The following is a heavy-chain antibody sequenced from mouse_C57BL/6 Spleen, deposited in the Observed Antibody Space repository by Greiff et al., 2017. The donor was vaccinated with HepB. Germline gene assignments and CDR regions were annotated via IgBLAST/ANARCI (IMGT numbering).Heavy chain of an antibody. J-gene: IGHJ2*01. D-gene: IGHD1-1*01. CDR3: ARKGAVVATDYFDY. Sequence: VQLQQSGAELVRPGTSVKMSCKASGYTFTNYWIGWAKQRPGHGLEWIGDIYPGGGYTNYNEKFKGKATLTADKSSSTAYMQFSSLTSEDSAIYYCARKGAVVATDYFDYWGQGTTLTVSS. V-gene: IGHV1-63*01. CDR2: IYPGGGYT. CDR1: GYTFTNYW.